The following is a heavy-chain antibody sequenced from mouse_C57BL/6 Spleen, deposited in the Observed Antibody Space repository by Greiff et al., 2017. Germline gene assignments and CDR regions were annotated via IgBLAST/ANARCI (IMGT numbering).Heavy chain of an antibody. J-gene: IGHJ1*03. Sequence: VQLQQSGPELVKPGDSVKISCKASGYSFTGYFMNWVMQSHGKSLEWIGRINPYNGDTFYNQKFKGKATLTVDKSSSTAHMELRSLTSEDSAVYYCARSYYDGSSYWYFDVWGTGTTVTVSS. D-gene: IGHD1-1*01. CDR2: INPYNGDT. CDR3: ARSYYDGSSYWYFDV. V-gene: IGHV1-20*01. CDR1: GYSFTGYF.